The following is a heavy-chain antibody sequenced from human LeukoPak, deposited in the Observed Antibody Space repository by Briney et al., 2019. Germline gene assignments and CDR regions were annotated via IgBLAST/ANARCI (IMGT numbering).Heavy chain of an antibody. V-gene: IGHV4-38-2*01. CDR3: ARSPERWLQLLIDY. CDR1: GYSISSGYY. J-gene: IGHJ4*02. Sequence: SETLSLTCAVSGYSISSGYYWGWIRQPPGKGLEWIGSIYHSGSTYYNPSLKSRVTISADTSKNQFSLKLSSVTAADTAVYYCARSPERWLQLLIDYWGQGTLVTVSS. D-gene: IGHD5-24*01. CDR2: IYHSGST.